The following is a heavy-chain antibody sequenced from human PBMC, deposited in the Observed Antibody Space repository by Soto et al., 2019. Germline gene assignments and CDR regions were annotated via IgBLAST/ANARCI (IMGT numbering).Heavy chain of an antibody. D-gene: IGHD2-2*02. CDR3: ARGRATLAKYCTTTGCHTWPHYYHGMDV. CDR2: INHIGST. Sequence: PSETLSLTCAVSGGSLSGYYWSWIRQPPGKRLEWIGEINHIGSTNYNPSLKSRVTILVDTSKNQFSLKLSSVTAADTAAYYCARGRATLAKYCTTTGCHTWPHYYHGMDVWGQGTTVTVSS. J-gene: IGHJ6*02. CDR1: GGSLSGYY. V-gene: IGHV4-34*01.